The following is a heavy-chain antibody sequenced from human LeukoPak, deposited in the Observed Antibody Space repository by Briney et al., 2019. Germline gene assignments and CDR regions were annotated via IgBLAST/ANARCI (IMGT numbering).Heavy chain of an antibody. J-gene: IGHJ4*02. Sequence: SETLSLTCTVSGGSISSGSYYWSWIRQPAGKGLEWIGRIYTSGSTNYNPSLKSRVTISVDTSKNQFSLKLSSVTAADTAVYYCARERITMMVVVYVDYWGQGTLVTVSS. V-gene: IGHV4-61*02. CDR1: GGSISSGSYY. CDR2: IYTSGST. CDR3: ARERITMMVVVYVDY. D-gene: IGHD3-22*01.